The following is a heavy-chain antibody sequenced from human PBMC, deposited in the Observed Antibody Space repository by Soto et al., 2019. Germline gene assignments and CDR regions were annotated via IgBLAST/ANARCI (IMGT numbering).Heavy chain of an antibody. CDR1: GFTISSYA. D-gene: IGHD3-3*01. Sequence: PGGSLRLSCAASGFTISSYAMSWVHQAPGKGLEWVSAISGSGGSTYYADSVKGRFTISRDNSKNTLYLQMNSLRAEDTAVYYCAKDDRGNYDFWSGSYTGFDYWGQGTLVTVSS. CDR2: ISGSGGST. CDR3: AKDDRGNYDFWSGSYTGFDY. J-gene: IGHJ4*02. V-gene: IGHV3-23*01.